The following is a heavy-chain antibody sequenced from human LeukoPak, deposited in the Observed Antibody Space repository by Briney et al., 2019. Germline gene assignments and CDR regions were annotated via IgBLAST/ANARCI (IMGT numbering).Heavy chain of an antibody. CDR2: IHHSGST. D-gene: IGHD1-26*01. J-gene: IGHJ4*02. CDR3: ASDAPGLLGY. CDR1: GFSFSSYN. V-gene: IGHV4-38-2*01. Sequence: GSLRLSCEASGFSFSSYNMDWVRQPPGKGIEWIGNIHHSGSTYYNPSLKSRVTISVDTSKNQFSLKVTSVTATDTAVYYCASDAPGLLGYWGQGTLVTVSS.